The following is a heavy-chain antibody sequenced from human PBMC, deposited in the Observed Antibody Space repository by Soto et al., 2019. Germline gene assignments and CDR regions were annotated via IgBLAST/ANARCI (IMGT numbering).Heavy chain of an antibody. Sequence: ASVKVSCKASGGTFSSYAISWVRQAPGQGLEWMGGIIPIFGTANYAQKFQGRVTITADESTSTAYMELSSLRSEDTAVYYCARDHYGSGSYGYYYYYGRDVWGQGTTVTV. CDR2: IIPIFGTA. D-gene: IGHD3-10*01. CDR1: GGTFSSYA. V-gene: IGHV1-69*13. CDR3: ARDHYGSGSYGYYYYYGRDV. J-gene: IGHJ6*02.